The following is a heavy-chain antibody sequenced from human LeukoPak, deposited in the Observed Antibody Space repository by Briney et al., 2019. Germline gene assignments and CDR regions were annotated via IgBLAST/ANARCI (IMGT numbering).Heavy chain of an antibody. D-gene: IGHD7-27*01. Sequence: SETLSLTCAVYAGSFSGYYWSWIRQPPGKGLEWIGEINHSGTTNYNPSLKSRVTISVDTSKNQFSLKLTSVTAADTAVYYCARHRPPNWETPLDCWGQGTLVTVSS. CDR2: INHSGTT. CDR1: AGSFSGYY. V-gene: IGHV4-34*01. CDR3: ARHRPPNWETPLDC. J-gene: IGHJ4*02.